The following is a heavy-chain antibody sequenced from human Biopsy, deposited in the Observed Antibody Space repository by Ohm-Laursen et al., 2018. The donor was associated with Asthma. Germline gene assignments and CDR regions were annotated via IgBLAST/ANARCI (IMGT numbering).Heavy chain of an antibody. V-gene: IGHV3-9*01. CDR3: RALPTRTMYFDS. Sequence: SLRLSCAASGLNFEDYVMHWVRQAPGKGLEWVSGISWNSRSVGYGDSVKGRFTTSRDNTKNSLYLQMNSLSPEDTAMYYCRALPTRTMYFDSWGQGTLVTVSS. CDR1: GLNFEDYV. D-gene: IGHD4/OR15-4a*01. CDR2: ISWNSRSV. J-gene: IGHJ4*02.